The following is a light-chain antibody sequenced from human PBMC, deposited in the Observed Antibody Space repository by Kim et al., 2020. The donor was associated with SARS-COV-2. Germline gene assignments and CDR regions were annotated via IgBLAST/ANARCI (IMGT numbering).Light chain of an antibody. Sequence: GQRVTISCSGSSSNIGSNYVYWYQQLPGTAPKLLIYRNNQRPSGVPDRFSGSKSGTSASLANSGLRSEDEADYYCAAWDDSLSGPVFGGGTQLTVL. CDR1: SSNIGSNY. V-gene: IGLV1-47*01. J-gene: IGLJ3*02. CDR2: RNN. CDR3: AAWDDSLSGPV.